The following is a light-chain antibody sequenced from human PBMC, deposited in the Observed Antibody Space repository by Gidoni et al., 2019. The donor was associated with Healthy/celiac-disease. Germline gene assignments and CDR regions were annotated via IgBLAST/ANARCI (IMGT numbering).Light chain of an antibody. Sequence: EIVLTQSPATLSLSPGERATLSCRASQSVSSYLAWYQQKPGQAPRLLIYDASNRATGIPARFSGSGSGTDFTLTISSLEPEDCAVYYCQQRSNWPPTWTFXXXTKVEIK. V-gene: IGKV3-11*01. CDR3: QQRSNWPPTWT. J-gene: IGKJ1*01. CDR1: QSVSSY. CDR2: DAS.